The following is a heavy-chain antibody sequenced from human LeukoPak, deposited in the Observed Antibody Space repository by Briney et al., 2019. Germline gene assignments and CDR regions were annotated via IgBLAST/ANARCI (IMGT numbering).Heavy chain of an antibody. CDR2: INHSGST. J-gene: IGHJ1*01. V-gene: IGHV4-34*01. Sequence: PSETLSLTCAVYGGSFSGYYWSWIRQPPGKGLEWIGEINHSGSTNYNPSLKSRVTISVDSSKNQFSLKLSSVTAADTAVYYCARGLPPEYFQHWGQGTLVTASS. CDR3: ARGLPPEYFQH. CDR1: GGSFSGYY.